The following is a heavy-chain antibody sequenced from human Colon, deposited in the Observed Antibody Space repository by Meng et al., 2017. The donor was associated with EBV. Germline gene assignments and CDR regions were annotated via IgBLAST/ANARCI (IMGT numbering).Heavy chain of an antibody. CDR1: GGSISSSHW. CDR2: VYHTGST. Sequence: QGQLQGAGPGLGKPSGTLSRTCAVSGGSISSSHWWTWVRQPPGKGLEWIGEVYHTGSTKYNPSLKSRLTISVDKSKNQFSLNLTSVTAADTAVYYCARVWQSLTAFFNSWGQGTLVTVSS. D-gene: IGHD2-21*01. V-gene: IGHV4-4*02. J-gene: IGHJ4*02. CDR3: ARVWQSLTAFFNS.